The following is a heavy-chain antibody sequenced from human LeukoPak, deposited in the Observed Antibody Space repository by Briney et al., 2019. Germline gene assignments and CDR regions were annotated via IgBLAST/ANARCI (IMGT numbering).Heavy chain of an antibody. CDR2: IRYDGSNK. Sequence: PGGSLRLSCAASGFTFSSYGMHWVRQAPGKGLEWVAFIRYDGSNKYYADSVKGRFTISRDNSKNTLYLQMNSLRAEDTAVYYCAREVPFLKELIQVVVVPAAIPMKADGFDYWGQGTLVTVSS. CDR3: AREVPFLKELIQVVVVPAAIPMKADGFDY. J-gene: IGHJ4*02. D-gene: IGHD2-2*02. CDR1: GFTFSSYG. V-gene: IGHV3-30*02.